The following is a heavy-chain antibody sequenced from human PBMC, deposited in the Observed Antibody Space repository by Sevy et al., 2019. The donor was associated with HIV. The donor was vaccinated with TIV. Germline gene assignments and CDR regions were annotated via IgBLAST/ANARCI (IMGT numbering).Heavy chain of an antibody. D-gene: IGHD3-10*01. J-gene: IGHJ4*02. CDR1: GYRFTSYW. CDR3: ARPKYFGSGSYYVDY. V-gene: IGHV5-51*01. CDR2: IYPDDSDT. Sequence: GESLKISCKGSGYRFTSYWIGWVRQMPGKGLEWMGIIYPDDSDTSYSPSFQGQVTIPADKSISTAYLQWSSLKASDTAMYYCARPKYFGSGSYYVDYWGQGTLVTVSS.